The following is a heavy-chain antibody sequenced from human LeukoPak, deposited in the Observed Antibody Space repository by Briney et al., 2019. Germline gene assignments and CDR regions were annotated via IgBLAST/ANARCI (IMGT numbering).Heavy chain of an antibody. V-gene: IGHV4-39*07. D-gene: IGHD3-10*01. CDR3: ARAGSQLLWFGELTLDV. CDR2: IYYSGST. J-gene: IGHJ6*04. Sequence: SETLSLTCTVCGGSISSSSYYWGWIRQPPGKGLEWIGSIYYSGSTYYNPSLKSRVTISVDTSKNQFSLKLSSVTAADTAVYYCARAGSQLLWFGELTLDVWGKGTTVTVSS. CDR1: GGSISSSSYY.